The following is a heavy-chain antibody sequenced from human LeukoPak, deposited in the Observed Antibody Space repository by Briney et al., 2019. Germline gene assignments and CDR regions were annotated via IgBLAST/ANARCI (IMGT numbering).Heavy chain of an antibody. J-gene: IGHJ4*02. Sequence: GSLRLSCAASGFTFSSYAMSWVRQAPGKGLEWVSVFSGSGGETFYADSVKGRFTISRDTSKNTVYLEMNSLRVEDTAEYYCAKGNTASCYSGLDYWGQGTLVSVSS. D-gene: IGHD2-2*01. CDR2: FSGSGGET. CDR1: GFTFSSYA. V-gene: IGHV3-23*01. CDR3: AKGNTASCYSGLDY.